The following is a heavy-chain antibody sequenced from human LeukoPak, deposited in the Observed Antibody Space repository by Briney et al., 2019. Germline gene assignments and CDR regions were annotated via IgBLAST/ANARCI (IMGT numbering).Heavy chain of an antibody. CDR2: ISNSGST. CDR3: AKDRITRWSVYYTFDC. Sequence: GGSLRLSCAASKFTFSSYAMSWVRQAPGKGLEWVSSISNSGSTYYADSVEGRFTISRDNSKNTLYLQMDSLRAEDTAVYYCAKDRITRWSVYYTFDCWGQGTRVPVSS. CDR1: KFTFSSYA. J-gene: IGHJ4*02. V-gene: IGHV3-23*01. D-gene: IGHD3-3*01.